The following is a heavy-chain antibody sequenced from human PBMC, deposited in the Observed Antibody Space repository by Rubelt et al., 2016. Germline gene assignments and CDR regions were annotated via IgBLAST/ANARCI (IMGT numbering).Heavy chain of an antibody. Sequence: GKGLEWVSSISSSSSYIYYADSVKGRFTISRDNAKNSLYLQMNSLRAEDTAVYYCARGYCSGGSCYPYWGQGTLVTVSS. CDR2: ISSSSSYI. V-gene: IGHV3-21*01. J-gene: IGHJ4*02. CDR3: ARGYCSGGSCYPY. D-gene: IGHD2-15*01.